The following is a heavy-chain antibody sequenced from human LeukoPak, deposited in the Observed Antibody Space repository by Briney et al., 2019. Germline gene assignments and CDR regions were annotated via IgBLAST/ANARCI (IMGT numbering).Heavy chain of an antibody. CDR2: ISGSGGST. Sequence: PGGSLRLSCAASGFTFSSYAMSWVRQAPGKGLEWVSAISGSGGSTYYADSVKGRFTISRDHSKNTLYLQMNSLRAEDTAVYYCAKQGGYYYGSGSPNDAFDIWGQGTMVTVSS. J-gene: IGHJ3*02. V-gene: IGHV3-23*01. D-gene: IGHD3-10*01. CDR1: GFTFSSYA. CDR3: AKQGGYYYGSGSPNDAFDI.